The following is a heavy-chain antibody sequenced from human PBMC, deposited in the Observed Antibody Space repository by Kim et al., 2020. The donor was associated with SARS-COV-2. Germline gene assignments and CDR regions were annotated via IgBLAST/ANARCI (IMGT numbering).Heavy chain of an antibody. CDR3: ARADTVFGVVIDAFAI. J-gene: IGHJ3*02. CDR2: IYYSGST. D-gene: IGHD3-3*01. Sequence: SETLSLTCTVSGGSISSGGYYWSWIRQHPGQGLEGIGYIYYSGSTYYNPSLKSRVTIAVDTSKNQFSLKLGSVTAADTAVYYCARADTVFGVVIDAFAIWGHGKIGTVSS. V-gene: IGHV4-31*03. CDR1: GGSISSGGYY.